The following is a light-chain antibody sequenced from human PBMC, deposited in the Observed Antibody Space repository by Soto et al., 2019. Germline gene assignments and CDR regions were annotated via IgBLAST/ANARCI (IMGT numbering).Light chain of an antibody. CDR2: DAS. CDR3: QQYGSSPRT. V-gene: IGKV3-20*01. J-gene: IGKJ1*01. Sequence: EIVLTQSPGTLSLSPGESATLSCRASQSVYSNCLAWYQQKPGQAPRLLIYDASSRAIGIPDRFTGSGSGTDFTLTISRLEPEDFAMYYCQQYGSSPRTFGQGTKVDIK. CDR1: QSVYSNC.